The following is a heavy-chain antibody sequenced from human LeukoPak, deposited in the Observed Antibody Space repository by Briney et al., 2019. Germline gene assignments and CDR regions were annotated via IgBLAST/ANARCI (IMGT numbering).Heavy chain of an antibody. CDR2: IWYDGSNK. CDR3: ARQGSSWYSPGY. CDR1: GFTFSSYG. V-gene: IGHV3-33*01. Sequence: GGSLRLSCAASGFTFSSYGMRWVRQAPGKGLEWVAVIWYDGSNKYYADSVKGRFTISRDNSKNTLYLQMNSLRAEDTAVYYCARQGSSWYSPGYWGQGTLVTVSS. D-gene: IGHD6-13*01. J-gene: IGHJ4*02.